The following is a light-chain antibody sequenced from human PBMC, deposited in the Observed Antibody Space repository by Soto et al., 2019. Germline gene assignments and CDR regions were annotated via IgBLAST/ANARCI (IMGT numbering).Light chain of an antibody. V-gene: IGLV2-8*01. CDR2: EVS. CDR1: SSDVGGYNY. CDR3: SSFAATHVV. Sequence: QSVLTQPPSASGSPGQSVTISCTGTSSDVGGYNYVSWYQQHPGKAPKLIIYEVSERPSGVPDRFSGSKSGNTASLTVSGLQAEDEGDYYCSSFAATHVVFGGGTKVTVL. J-gene: IGLJ2*01.